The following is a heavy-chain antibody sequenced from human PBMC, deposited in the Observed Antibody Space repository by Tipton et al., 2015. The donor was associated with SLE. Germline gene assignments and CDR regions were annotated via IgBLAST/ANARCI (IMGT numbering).Heavy chain of an antibody. CDR1: GGSISSYY. CDR2: IYYSGST. J-gene: IGHJ4*02. CDR3: ALMVRGAFDY. D-gene: IGHD3-10*01. Sequence: TLSLTCTVSGGSISSYYWSWIRQPPGKGLEWIGYIYYSGSTNYNPSLKSRVTISVDTSKNQFSLKLSSVTAADTAVYYCALMVRGAFDYWGQGTLVTGSS. V-gene: IGHV4-59*01.